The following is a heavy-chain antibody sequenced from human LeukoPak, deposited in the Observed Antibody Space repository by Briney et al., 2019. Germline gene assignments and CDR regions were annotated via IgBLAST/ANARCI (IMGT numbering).Heavy chain of an antibody. Sequence: ASVKVSCKASGYTFTSYYMHWVRQAPGQGPEWMGIINPSGGSTSYAQKFQGRVTMTRDTSTSTVYMELSSLRSEETAVYYCARWSGTGSFDYGAQETRVTVSS. CDR2: INPSGGST. CDR3: ARWSGTGSFDY. V-gene: IGHV1-46*01. J-gene: IGHJ4*02. CDR1: GYTFTSYY. D-gene: IGHD1-26*01.